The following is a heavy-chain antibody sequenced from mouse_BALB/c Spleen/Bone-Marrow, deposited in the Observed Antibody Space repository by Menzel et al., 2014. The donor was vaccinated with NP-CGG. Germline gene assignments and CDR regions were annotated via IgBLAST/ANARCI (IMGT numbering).Heavy chain of an antibody. CDR3: ARDLYYYGFDY. CDR1: GFSLTDYG. V-gene: IGHV2-6-7*01. J-gene: IGHJ2*01. Sequence: VKVVESGPGLVAPSQSLSITCTVSGFSLTDYGVNWVRQPPGKNLEWLGMIWGDGSTDYNSALKSRLSISKDNSQGQVFLKMNSLETDDTARYYCARDLYYYGFDYWGQGTTLTVSS. CDR2: IWGDGST. D-gene: IGHD1-1*01.